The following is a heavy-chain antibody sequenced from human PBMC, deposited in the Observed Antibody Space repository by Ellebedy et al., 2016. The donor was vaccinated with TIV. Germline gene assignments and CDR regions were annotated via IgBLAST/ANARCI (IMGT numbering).Heavy chain of an antibody. CDR2: IYSSEKT. CDR1: GGSISSYY. V-gene: IGHV4-4*07. Sequence: SETLSLXCTVSGGSISSYYWSWIRQPAGKGLEWIGRIYSSEKTNYNPSLQSRLTMSVDTSKRQISLTLSSVSAADTGVYFCARDDIVGAPWHNGMDVWGQGTTVTVSS. J-gene: IGHJ6*02. D-gene: IGHD1-26*01. CDR3: ARDDIVGAPWHNGMDV.